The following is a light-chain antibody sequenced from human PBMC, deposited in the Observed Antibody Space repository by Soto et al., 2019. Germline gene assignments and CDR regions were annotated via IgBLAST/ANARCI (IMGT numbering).Light chain of an antibody. V-gene: IGKV1-9*01. J-gene: IGKJ5*01. CDR2: AAY. CDR3: QQYYNWPPIT. CDR1: QGINSF. Sequence: IQLTQSPSSLCASVGDRVTITCRASQGINSFLAWYQQKPGKAPKPLIYAAYTLQSGVPSRFSGSGSGTDFTLTISCLQSEDFATYYCQQYYNWPPITFGQGTLLEI.